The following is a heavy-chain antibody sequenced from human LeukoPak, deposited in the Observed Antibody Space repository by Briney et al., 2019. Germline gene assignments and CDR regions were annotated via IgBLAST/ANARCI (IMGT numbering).Heavy chain of an antibody. CDR3: ARKTVDLSYYDSSGYYYGAFDI. CDR2: IYHSGST. Sequence: SETLSLTCTVSGYSISSGYDWGWIRQPPGKGLEWIGSIYHSGSTYYNPSLKSRVTISVDTSKNQFSPKLSSVTAADTAVYYCARKTVDLSYYDSSGYYYGAFDIWGQGTMVTVSS. D-gene: IGHD3-22*01. J-gene: IGHJ3*02. V-gene: IGHV4-38-2*02. CDR1: GYSISSGYD.